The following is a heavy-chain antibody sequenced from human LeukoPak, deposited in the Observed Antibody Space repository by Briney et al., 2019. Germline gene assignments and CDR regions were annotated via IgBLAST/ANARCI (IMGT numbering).Heavy chain of an antibody. V-gene: IGHV3-30*18. CDR3: AKGGSGWFYHLYDY. CDR1: GFTFSAYG. D-gene: IGHD6-19*01. Sequence: GGSLRLSCAASGFTFSAYGMHWVRQAPGKGLEWVAVISNDGSNKYYADFVKGRFTISRDNSNNTLYLEMNSLRTEDTAVYYCAKGGSGWFYHLYDYWGQGTLVTVSS. J-gene: IGHJ4*02. CDR2: ISNDGSNK.